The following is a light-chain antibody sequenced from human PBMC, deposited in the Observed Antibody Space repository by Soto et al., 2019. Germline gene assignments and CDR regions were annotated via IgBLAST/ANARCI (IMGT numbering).Light chain of an antibody. CDR1: SSDVGGYNY. CDR2: DVS. CDR3: SSYTSSSTLDVV. V-gene: IGLV2-14*01. J-gene: IGLJ2*01. Sequence: QSALTQPASVSGSPGQSITISCTGISSDVGGYNYVSWYQQHPGKAPKLMIYDVSNRPSGVSNRFSGSKSGNTASLTISGLQAEDEADYYCSSYTSSSTLDVVFGGGTQLTVL.